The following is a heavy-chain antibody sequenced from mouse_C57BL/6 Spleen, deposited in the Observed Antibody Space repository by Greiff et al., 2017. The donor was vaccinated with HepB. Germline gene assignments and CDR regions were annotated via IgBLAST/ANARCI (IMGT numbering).Heavy chain of an antibody. CDR3: ARGRSSYWYFDV. CDR1: GFTFSDYG. CDR2: ISSGSSTI. Sequence: EVHLVESGGGLVKPGGSLKLSCAASGFTFSDYGMHWVRQAPEKGLEWVAYISSGSSTIYYADTVKGRFTISRDNAKNTLFLQMTSLRSEDTAMYYCARGRSSYWYFDVWGTGTTVTVSS. V-gene: IGHV5-17*01. J-gene: IGHJ1*03. D-gene: IGHD1-1*01.